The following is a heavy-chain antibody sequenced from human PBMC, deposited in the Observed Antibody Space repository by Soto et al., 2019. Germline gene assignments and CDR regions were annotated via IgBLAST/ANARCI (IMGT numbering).Heavy chain of an antibody. J-gene: IGHJ6*03. CDR1: GGTFRSYA. Sequence: ASVKVSCKASGGTFRSYAISWVRQAPGQGLEWMGGIIPIFGTANYAQKFQGRVTITADESTSTAYMELSSLRSEDTAVYYCARDNIVVVPAAQYYYYYYYMVVWGKGTTVTVSS. D-gene: IGHD2-2*01. V-gene: IGHV1-69*13. CDR3: ARDNIVVVPAAQYYYYYYYMVV. CDR2: IIPIFGTA.